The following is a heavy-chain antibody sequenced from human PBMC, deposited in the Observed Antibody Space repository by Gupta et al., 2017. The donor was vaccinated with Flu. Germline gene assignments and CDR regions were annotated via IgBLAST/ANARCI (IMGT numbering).Heavy chain of an antibody. D-gene: IGHD1-26*01. Sequence: SFIRQPPGKGVEWVGYIYHSGATNYNPSLKSRVTMSVDRSKKQFSLKLRSVTAADTAMYFCAGGGSYGTFDIWGQGTKVTVSS. V-gene: IGHV4-59*03. CDR2: IYHSGAT. J-gene: IGHJ3*02. CDR3: AGGGSYGTFDI.